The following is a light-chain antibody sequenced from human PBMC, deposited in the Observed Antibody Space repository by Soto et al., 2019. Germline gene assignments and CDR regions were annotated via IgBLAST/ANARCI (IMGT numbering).Light chain of an antibody. J-gene: IGKJ4*01. Sequence: EIVLTQSPATLSLSPGERATLSCRASQSVSSYLAWYQQKPGQAPRLLIYDASNRATGIPARFSGSGSGTDFTLIISSLEPADFAVYYCQQRSTLFGGGTKVEIK. CDR3: QQRSTL. CDR1: QSVSSY. CDR2: DAS. V-gene: IGKV3-11*01.